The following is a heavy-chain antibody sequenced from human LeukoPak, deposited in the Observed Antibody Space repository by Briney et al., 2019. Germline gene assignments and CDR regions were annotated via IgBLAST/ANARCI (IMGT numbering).Heavy chain of an antibody. CDR1: GFTFSDYY. CDR2: ISSGGTTK. V-gene: IGHV3-11*01. Sequence: KPGGSLRLSCAASGFTFSDYYMSWIRQAPGKGLEWVSYISSGGTTKYYADSVKGRFTISRDNSKNTLYLQMNSLRAEDTAVYYCAKAATQDDYWGQGTLVTVSS. D-gene: IGHD2-15*01. CDR3: AKAATQDDY. J-gene: IGHJ4*02.